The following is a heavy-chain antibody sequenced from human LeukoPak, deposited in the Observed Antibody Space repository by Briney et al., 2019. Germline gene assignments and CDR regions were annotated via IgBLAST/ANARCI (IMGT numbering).Heavy chain of an antibody. D-gene: IGHD2-2*01. J-gene: IGHJ4*02. CDR2: VGISSGNT. V-gene: IGHV3-48*01. CDR3: ARDTKYAFDN. Sequence: GGSLRLSCAASGFTFSDYSMNWVRQAPGKGLEWISYVGISSGNTKYADSVKGRFTISGDKAKNSLYLQMNSLRVEDAAVYYCARDTKYAFDNWGQGTLVTVSS. CDR1: GFTFSDYS.